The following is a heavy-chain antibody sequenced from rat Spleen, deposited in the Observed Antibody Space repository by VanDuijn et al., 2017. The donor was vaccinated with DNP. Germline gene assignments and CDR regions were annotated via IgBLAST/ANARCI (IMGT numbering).Heavy chain of an antibody. Sequence: EVHLVESGGDLVQPGRSLKLSCVASGFTFNDYWMTWIRQVPGKGLEWIASITTSGGSTYYPDSVKGRFTISRDNAKNTLYLQMDSLRSEDTATYHCARASGGARWYFDFWGPGTMVTVSS. D-gene: IGHD1-4*01. CDR2: ITTSGGST. J-gene: IGHJ1*01. CDR1: GFTFNDYW. V-gene: IGHV5-31*01. CDR3: ARASGGARWYFDF.